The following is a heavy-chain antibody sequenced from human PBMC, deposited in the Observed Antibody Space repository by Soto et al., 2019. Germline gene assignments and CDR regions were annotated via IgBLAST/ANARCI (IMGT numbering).Heavy chain of an antibody. V-gene: IGHV4-31*03. CDR1: GGSISSGGYY. CDR3: ARDREVTPGRYLFDY. Sequence: LFLPCTVSGGSISSGGYYWSWIRQHPGKGLEWIGYIYYSGSTYYNPSLKSRVTISVDTSKNQFSLKLSSVTAADTAVYYCARDREVTPGRYLFDYWGQGTLVTVSS. D-gene: IGHD3-10*01. CDR2: IYYSGST. J-gene: IGHJ4*02.